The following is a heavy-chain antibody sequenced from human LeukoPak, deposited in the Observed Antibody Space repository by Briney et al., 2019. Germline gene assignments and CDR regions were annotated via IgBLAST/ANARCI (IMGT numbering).Heavy chain of an antibody. Sequence: PSETLSLTCAVSGGSISSSNWWSWVRQPPGKGLEWIGEIYHSGSTNYNPSLKSRVTISVDTSKNQFSLKLSSVTAADTAVYYRASDCGGNSFEGYWGQGTLVTVSS. V-gene: IGHV4-4*02. CDR2: IYHSGST. D-gene: IGHD4-23*01. CDR3: ASDCGGNSFEGY. CDR1: GGSISSSNW. J-gene: IGHJ4*02.